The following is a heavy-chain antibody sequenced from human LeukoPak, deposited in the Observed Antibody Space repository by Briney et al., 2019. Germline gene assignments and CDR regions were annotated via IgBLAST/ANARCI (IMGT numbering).Heavy chain of an antibody. J-gene: IGHJ4*02. CDR3: ATRHEYSYPY. Sequence: GGSLRLSCVASGFTFYNYAMHWDRQAPGKGLEYVSAIGGNGDTSYYADSVKGRFTISRDNSKNTVYLQLGSLRTEDMAVYYCATRHEYSYPYWGQGTLVTVSS. CDR2: IGGNGDTS. CDR1: GFTFYNYA. D-gene: IGHD5-18*01. V-gene: IGHV3-64*02.